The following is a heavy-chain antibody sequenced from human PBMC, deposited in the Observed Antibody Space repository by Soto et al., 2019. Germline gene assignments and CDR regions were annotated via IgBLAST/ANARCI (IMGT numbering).Heavy chain of an antibody. J-gene: IGHJ6*02. D-gene: IGHD2-15*01. CDR1: GGSFSGYY. CDR2: INHSGST. V-gene: IGHV4-34*01. CDR3: ARDRRGGGSPRYYYYYGMDV. Sequence: KTSETLSLTCAVYGGSFSGYYWSWIRQPPGKGLEWIGEINHSGSTNYNPSLKSRVTISVDTSKNQFSLKLSSVTAADTAVYYCARDRRGGGSPRYYYYYGMDVWGQGTTVTVSS.